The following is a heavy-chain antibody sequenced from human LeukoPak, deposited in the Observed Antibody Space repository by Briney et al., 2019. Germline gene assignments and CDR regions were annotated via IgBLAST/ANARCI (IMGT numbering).Heavy chain of an antibody. Sequence: SVKVSCKASGGTFSSYAISWVRQAPGQGLEWMGRIIPIFGTANCAQKFQGRVTITTDESTSIAYMGLSSLRSEDTAVYYCAEVGNSGFDYWGQGTLVTVSS. D-gene: IGHD4-23*01. V-gene: IGHV1-69*05. CDR1: GGTFSSYA. CDR3: AEVGNSGFDY. CDR2: IIPIFGTA. J-gene: IGHJ4*02.